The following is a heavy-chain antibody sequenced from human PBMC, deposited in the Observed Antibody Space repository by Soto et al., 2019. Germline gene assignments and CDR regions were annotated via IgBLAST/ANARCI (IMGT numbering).Heavy chain of an antibody. V-gene: IGHV3-23*02. CDR2: ISESGGST. J-gene: IGHJ4*02. Sequence: GGSLRLSCAASGFSFSDYAMSWVRQAPGKGLEWVSVISESGGSTHYEDSVRGRFTVSRDNSKNSLSLRMNSLRDEDTAVYFCAKRSPYSSGWYSPIFDYWGQG. CDR1: GFSFSDYA. D-gene: IGHD6-13*01. CDR3: AKRSPYSSGWYSPIFDY.